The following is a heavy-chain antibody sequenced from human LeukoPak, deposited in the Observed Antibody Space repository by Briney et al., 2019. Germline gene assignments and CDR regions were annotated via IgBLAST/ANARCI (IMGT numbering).Heavy chain of an antibody. Sequence: GGSLRLSCAASGFIFSSYAMSWVRPAPGKGLEWVSVIYSGGSTYYADSVKGRFTISRDNSKNTLYLQMNSLRAEDTAVYYCAREPVGGVVAEGYFDYWGQGTLVTVSS. CDR3: AREPVGGVVAEGYFDY. D-gene: IGHD2-15*01. V-gene: IGHV3-53*01. J-gene: IGHJ4*02. CDR1: GFIFSSYA. CDR2: IYSGGST.